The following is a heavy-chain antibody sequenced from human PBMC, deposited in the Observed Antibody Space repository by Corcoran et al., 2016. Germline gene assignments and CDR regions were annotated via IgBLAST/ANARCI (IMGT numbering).Heavy chain of an antibody. D-gene: IGHD3-3*01. CDR3: ATVPITILGVSAFDI. J-gene: IGHJ3*02. Sequence: QLQLQESGPGLVKPSETLSLTCTVSGGSISSSSYYWGWIRQPPGKGLEWIGSIYYSGSTYYNPSLKSRVTISVDTSKNQFSLKLSSVTAADTAVYYCATVPITILGVSAFDIWGQGTMVTVSS. V-gene: IGHV4-39*07. CDR2: IYYSGST. CDR1: GGSISSSSYY.